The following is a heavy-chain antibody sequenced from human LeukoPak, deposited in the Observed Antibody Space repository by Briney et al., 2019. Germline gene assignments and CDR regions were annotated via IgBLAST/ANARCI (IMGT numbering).Heavy chain of an antibody. V-gene: IGHV3-33*01. CDR1: GFTFSNYG. D-gene: IGHD3-22*01. CDR2: IWYDGSNK. Sequence: GGSLRLSCAASGFTFSNYGMHWVRQAPGKGLEWVAVIWYDGSNKYYADSVKGRFTISRDNSKNTLYLQMNSLRAEDTAVYYCAREYDSRGYSPSYWGQGTLVTVSS. CDR3: AREYDSRGYSPSY. J-gene: IGHJ4*02.